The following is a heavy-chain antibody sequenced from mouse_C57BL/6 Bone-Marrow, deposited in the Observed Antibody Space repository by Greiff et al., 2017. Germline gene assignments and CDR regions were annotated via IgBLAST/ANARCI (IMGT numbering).Heavy chain of an antibody. CDR1: GYTFTSYW. Sequence: VQLQQPGTELVKPGASVKLSCKASGYTFTSYWMHWVKQRPGQGLEWIGNINPSNGGTNYNEKFKSKATLTVDKSSSTAYLQLSSRTSEDSAVYYCASGYYYGSSYDYYAMDYWGQGTSVTVSS. D-gene: IGHD1-1*01. CDR3: ASGYYYGSSYDYYAMDY. J-gene: IGHJ4*01. CDR2: INPSNGGT. V-gene: IGHV1-53*01.